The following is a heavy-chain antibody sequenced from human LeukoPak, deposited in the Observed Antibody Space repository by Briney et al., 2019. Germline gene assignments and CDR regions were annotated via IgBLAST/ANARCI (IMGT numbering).Heavy chain of an antibody. Sequence: GGSLRLSCAASGFTFSSYSMNWARQAPGKGLEWVSYISSSSSTIYYADSVKGRFTISRDNAKNSLYLQMNSLRAEDTAVYYCASIYLIVEATTFDYWGQGTLVTVSS. CDR2: ISSSSSTI. J-gene: IGHJ4*02. CDR3: ASIYLIVEATTFDY. V-gene: IGHV3-48*01. D-gene: IGHD1-26*01. CDR1: GFTFSSYS.